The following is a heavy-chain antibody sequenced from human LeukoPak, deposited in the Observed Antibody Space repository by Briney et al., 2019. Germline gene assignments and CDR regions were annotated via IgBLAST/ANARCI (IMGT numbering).Heavy chain of an antibody. D-gene: IGHD3-9*01. J-gene: IGHJ6*03. CDR1: GGSISSYY. V-gene: IGHV4-59*01. CDR3: ARAGSYYDILTGYYGDDLWGYYYYYYMDV. Sequence: SETLSLTCTVSGGSISSYYWSWIRQSPGKGLEWIGYIYYSGSTNYNPSLKSRVTISVDTSKNQFSLKLSSVTAADTAVYYCARAGSYYDILTGYYGDDLWGYYYYYYMDVWGKGTTVTISS. CDR2: IYYSGST.